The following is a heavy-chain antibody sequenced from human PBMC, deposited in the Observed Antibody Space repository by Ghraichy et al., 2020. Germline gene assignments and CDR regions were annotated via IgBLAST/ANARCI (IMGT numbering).Heavy chain of an antibody. V-gene: IGHV3-23*01. J-gene: IGHJ6*02. CDR1: GFSFSTYV. Sequence: SCAASGFSFSTYVMSWVRQAPGKGLEWVSSITITGVSTDYADSAKGRFTISRDNSKNTLYLQMNSLRAEDTAVYYCAKSKNGAGSYCDSCGFQPYYYSGMDVWGQGTTVTVSS. CDR2: ITITGVST. D-gene: IGHD3-22*01. CDR3: AKSKNGAGSYCDSCGFQPYYYSGMDV.